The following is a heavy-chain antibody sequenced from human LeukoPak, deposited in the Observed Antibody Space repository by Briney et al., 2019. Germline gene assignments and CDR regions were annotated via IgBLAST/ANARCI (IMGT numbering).Heavy chain of an antibody. Sequence: PGGSLRLSCTASGFTFRSYAMSWVRQAPGKGLEWVGFIRSKAYGGTTEYAASVKGRFTISRDDSKSIAYLQMNSLKTEDTAVYYCTRGEVRYYYDTPPPFDYWGQGTLVTVSS. CDR2: IRSKAYGGTT. D-gene: IGHD3-22*01. J-gene: IGHJ4*02. CDR1: GFTFRSYA. CDR3: TRGEVRYYYDTPPPFDY. V-gene: IGHV3-49*04.